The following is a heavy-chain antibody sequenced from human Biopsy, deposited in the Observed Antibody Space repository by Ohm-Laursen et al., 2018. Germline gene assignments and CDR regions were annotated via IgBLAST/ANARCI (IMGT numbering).Heavy chain of an antibody. CDR1: GGTFSNSA. Sequence: SSVKVSCKASGGTFSNSAINWVRQAPGQGLEWMGGIIPIFNTAKDAQNFQGRVRMTADKSTNAAYMELTSLRSEDAAVYYCARSMLGASTGDDAFDVWGRETWVTVSS. V-gene: IGHV1-69*06. CDR3: ARSMLGASTGDDAFDV. CDR2: IIPIFNTA. J-gene: IGHJ3*01. D-gene: IGHD1-26*01.